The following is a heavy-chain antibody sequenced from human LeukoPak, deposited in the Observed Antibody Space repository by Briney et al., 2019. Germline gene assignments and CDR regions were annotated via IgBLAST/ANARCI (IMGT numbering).Heavy chain of an antibody. V-gene: IGHV3-74*01. D-gene: IGHD3-10*01. CDR1: GFTFSSDW. CDR3: ARVATTMVRNALDS. Sequence: GGSLRLSCAASGFTFSSDWMHWVRQAPGKGLVWVSRINSDGSSTSYADSVKGRFTISRDNAKNTLHLEMNSLRAEDTAVYYCARVATTMVRNALDSWGQGTLVTVSS. J-gene: IGHJ5*01. CDR2: INSDGSST.